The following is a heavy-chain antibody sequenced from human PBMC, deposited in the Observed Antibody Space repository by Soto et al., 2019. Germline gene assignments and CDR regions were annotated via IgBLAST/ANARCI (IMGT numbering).Heavy chain of an antibody. CDR2: ISGSGGST. Sequence: GGSLRLSCAASGFTFSSYAMSWVRQAPGKGLEWVSAISGSGGSTYYADSVKGRFTISRDNSKNTLYPQMNSLRAEDTAVYYCAKDSMDIVATSTTRNYYYYGMDVWAQVTTVPVSS. D-gene: IGHD5-12*01. J-gene: IGHJ6*02. CDR3: AKDSMDIVATSTTRNYYYYGMDV. V-gene: IGHV3-23*01. CDR1: GFTFSSYA.